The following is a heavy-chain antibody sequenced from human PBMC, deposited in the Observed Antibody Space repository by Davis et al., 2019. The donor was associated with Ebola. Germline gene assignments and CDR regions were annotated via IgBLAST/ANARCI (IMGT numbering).Heavy chain of an antibody. D-gene: IGHD3-3*01. CDR3: ARVSGADFWSGYYPNWFDP. CDR2: IYYSGST. Sequence: PSETLSLTCTVSGGSISSGSYYWSWIRQPPGKGLEWIGYIYYSGSTNYNPSLKSRVTISVDTSKNQFSLKLSSVTAADTAVYYCARVSGADFWSGYYPNWFDPWGQGTLVTVSS. V-gene: IGHV4-61*01. J-gene: IGHJ5*02. CDR1: GGSISSGSYY.